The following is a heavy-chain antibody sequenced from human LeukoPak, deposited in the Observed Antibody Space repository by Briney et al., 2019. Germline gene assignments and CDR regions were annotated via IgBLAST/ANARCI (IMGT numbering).Heavy chain of an antibody. D-gene: IGHD6-19*01. CDR2: IYYSGST. V-gene: IGHV4-59*08. J-gene: IGHJ5*02. Sequence: SETLSLTCTVSGGSISSYYWSWIRRPPGKGLEWIGYIYYSGSTNYNPSLKSRVTISVDTSKNQFSLKLSSVTAADTAVYYCARQIGWLVTWGQGTLVTVSS. CDR3: ARQIGWLVT. CDR1: GGSISSYY.